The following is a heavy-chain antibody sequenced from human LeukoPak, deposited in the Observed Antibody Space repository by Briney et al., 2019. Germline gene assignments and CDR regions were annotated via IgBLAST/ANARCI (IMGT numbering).Heavy chain of an antibody. D-gene: IGHD7-27*01. CDR1: GFTFSSYD. Sequence: GGSLRLSCAASGFTFSSYDMHWVRQGIGKGLEWVANIKQDGSEKYYVDSVKGRFTISRDNAKNSLYLQMNSLRAEDTAVYYCARDQGLGDFDYWGQGTLVTVSS. CDR3: ARDQGLGDFDY. J-gene: IGHJ4*02. CDR2: IKQDGSEK. V-gene: IGHV3-7*05.